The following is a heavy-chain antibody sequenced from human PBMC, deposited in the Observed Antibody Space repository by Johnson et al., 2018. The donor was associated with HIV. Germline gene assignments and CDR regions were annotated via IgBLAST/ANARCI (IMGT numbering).Heavy chain of an antibody. D-gene: IGHD4-17*01. V-gene: IGHV3-23*04. Sequence: VQLVESGGGLVKPGGSLRLSCAASGFTFSSYAMSWVRQAPGKGLEWVSGISGGGGSTYYADSVKGRCTISRDNSKNTLYLQMNSLRPEDTAVYYCAKDYGDYGFVRDAFDIWGQGTVVTVSS. J-gene: IGHJ3*02. CDR1: GFTFSSYA. CDR3: AKDYGDYGFVRDAFDI. CDR2: ISGGGGST.